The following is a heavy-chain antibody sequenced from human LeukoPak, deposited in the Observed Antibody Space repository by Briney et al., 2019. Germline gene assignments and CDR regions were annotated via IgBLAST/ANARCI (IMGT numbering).Heavy chain of an antibody. CDR3: ARVNLDTAGFDY. D-gene: IGHD5-18*01. J-gene: IGHJ4*02. CDR2: ISSSGNTI. CDR1: GFTFSSYE. Sequence: GGSLRLSCAASGFTFSSYEVNWVRQAPGKGLEWVSYISSSGNTIYYADSVKGRFTISRDNAKNSLYLQMNSLRAEDTAVYYFARVNLDTAGFDYWGQGTLVTVSS. V-gene: IGHV3-48*03.